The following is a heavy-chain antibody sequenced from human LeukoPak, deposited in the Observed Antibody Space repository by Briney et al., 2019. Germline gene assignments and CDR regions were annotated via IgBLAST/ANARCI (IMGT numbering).Heavy chain of an antibody. D-gene: IGHD4-23*01. CDR1: GFTFSSYA. Sequence: GGSLRLSCAASGFTFSSYAMSRVRQAPGKGLEWVSAISGSGGSTYYADSVKGRFTISRDNSKNTLYLQMNSLRAEDTAVYYCARLDYGGNVVDYWGQGTLVTVSS. V-gene: IGHV3-23*01. J-gene: IGHJ4*02. CDR2: ISGSGGST. CDR3: ARLDYGGNVVDY.